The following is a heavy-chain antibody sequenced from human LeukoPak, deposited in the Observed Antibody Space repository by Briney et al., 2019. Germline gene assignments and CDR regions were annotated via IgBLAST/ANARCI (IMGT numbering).Heavy chain of an antibody. V-gene: IGHV1-69*13. CDR3: ARAGRSGGYFDY. CDR2: IIPIFGTA. D-gene: IGHD1-26*01. Sequence: ASVKVSCKASGGTFSSYAISWVRQAPGQGLEWMGGIIPIFGTANYAQKFQGRATITADESTSTAYMELSSLRSEDTAVYYCARAGRSGGYFDYWGQGTLVTVSS. J-gene: IGHJ4*02. CDR1: GGTFSSYA.